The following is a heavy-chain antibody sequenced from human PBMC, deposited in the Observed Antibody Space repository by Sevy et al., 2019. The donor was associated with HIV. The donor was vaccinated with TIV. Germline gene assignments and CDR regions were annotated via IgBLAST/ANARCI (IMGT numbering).Heavy chain of an antibody. CDR2: INAISSKI. CDR1: GFTFSSYA. J-gene: IGHJ4*02. D-gene: IGHD2-21*01. Sequence: GGSLRLSCAASGFTFSSYAMNWVRQAPGKGLEWVSSINAISSKIYYADSVKGRFTISRDNAENSLYLQMNSVRAEDTAVYFCARDWFSGVDAVYGYWGQGTLVTVSS. CDR3: ARDWFSGVDAVYGY. V-gene: IGHV3-21*01.